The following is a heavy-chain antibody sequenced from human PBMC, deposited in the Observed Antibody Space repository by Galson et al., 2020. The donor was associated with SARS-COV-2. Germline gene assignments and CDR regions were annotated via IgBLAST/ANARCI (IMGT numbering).Heavy chain of an antibody. Sequence: GESLKISCAASGFPFSNYWMSWVRQAPGKGLEWVANVKQDGSEKTYADSVKGRFTISKDNAKTSLYLQMSSLRVEDTAVYYCVRDVGAPYCGDGACSDAFDIWGQGTTVTVSP. CDR1: GFPFSNYW. J-gene: IGHJ3*02. CDR2: VKQDGSEK. V-gene: IGHV3-7*03. CDR3: VRDVGAPYCGDGACSDAFDI. D-gene: IGHD2-21*01.